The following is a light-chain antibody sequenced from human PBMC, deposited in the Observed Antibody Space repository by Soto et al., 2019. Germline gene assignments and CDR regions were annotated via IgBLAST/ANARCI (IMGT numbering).Light chain of an antibody. J-gene: IGKJ3*01. CDR1: RSVSSY. CDR3: QQYGTSPFT. Sequence: EIVLTQSPATLSLSPGESATLSCRATRSVSSYLAWYQQKPGQAPRLLIYGGSSRATGIPVRFSGSGSETDFTLTITRLEPEDFAVYYCQQYGTSPFTFGPGTKVDI. V-gene: IGKV3-20*01. CDR2: GGS.